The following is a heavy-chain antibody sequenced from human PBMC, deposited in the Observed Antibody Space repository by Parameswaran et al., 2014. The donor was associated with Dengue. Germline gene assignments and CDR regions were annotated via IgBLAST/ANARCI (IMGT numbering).Heavy chain of an antibody. CDR2: IYSGGST. CDR3: ARKPHYYDSSGYYYSDYYYGMDV. V-gene: IGHV3-66*01. D-gene: IGHD3-22*01. Sequence: WIRQPPGKGLEWVSVIYSGGSTYYADSVKGRFTISRDNSKNTLYLQMNSLRAEDTAVYYCARKPHYYDSSGYYYSDYYYGMDVWGQGTTVTVSS. J-gene: IGHJ6*02.